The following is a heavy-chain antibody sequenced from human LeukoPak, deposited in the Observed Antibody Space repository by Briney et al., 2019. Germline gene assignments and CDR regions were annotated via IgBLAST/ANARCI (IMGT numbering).Heavy chain of an antibody. D-gene: IGHD3-10*01. CDR3: ARCYYGSGSYSYYYYYMDV. Sequence: GASVKVSCKASGYTFTGYYMHWVRQAPGQGLEWMGWINPNSGGTNYAQKFQGRVTMTRDTSISTAYMELSRLRSDDTAVYYCARCYYGSGSYSYYYYYMDVWGKGTTVTISS. J-gene: IGHJ6*03. CDR1: GYTFTGYY. V-gene: IGHV1-2*02. CDR2: INPNSGGT.